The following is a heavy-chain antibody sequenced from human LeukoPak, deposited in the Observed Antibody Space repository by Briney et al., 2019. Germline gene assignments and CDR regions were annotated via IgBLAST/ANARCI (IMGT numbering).Heavy chain of an antibody. CDR3: ARSWAARAYAFDI. CDR2: INHSGST. V-gene: IGHV4-34*01. J-gene: IGHJ3*02. D-gene: IGHD2-15*01. Sequence: KPSETLSLTCAVYGGSFSGYYWSWIRQPPGKGLEWIGEINHSGSTNYNPSLKSRVTISVDTSKNQFSLKLSSVTAADTAVYYCARSWAARAYAFDIWGQGTMVTVSS. CDR1: GGSFSGYY.